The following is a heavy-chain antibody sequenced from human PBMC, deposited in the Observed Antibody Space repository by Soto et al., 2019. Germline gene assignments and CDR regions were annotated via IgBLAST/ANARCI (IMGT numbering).Heavy chain of an antibody. CDR3: ATSFGSGYRAFDY. CDR1: GDTFIFYT. J-gene: IGHJ4*02. D-gene: IGHD3-10*01. CDR2: FNPILSMS. Sequence: SVKVSCKASGDTFIFYTINWVRQAPGLGLEWMGRFNPILSMSNSALRFQGRVTLTADKSTSTAYMVLSSLRSDDTAVYYCATSFGSGYRAFDYWGQG. V-gene: IGHV1-69*02.